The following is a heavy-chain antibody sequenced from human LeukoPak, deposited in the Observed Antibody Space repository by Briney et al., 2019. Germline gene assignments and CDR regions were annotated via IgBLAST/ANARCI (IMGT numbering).Heavy chain of an antibody. D-gene: IGHD6-19*01. CDR3: AREGAGSGWSGYYDY. V-gene: IGHV3-74*01. CDR1: GFTFSSYW. Sequence: GGSLRLSCAASGFTFSSYWIHWVRQAPGKGLVWVSRINTDGSRTTYADSVKGRFTISRDNAKNTLYLQMNSLRAEDTAVYYCAREGAGSGWSGYYDYWGREPWSPSPQ. J-gene: IGHJ4*02. CDR2: INTDGSRT.